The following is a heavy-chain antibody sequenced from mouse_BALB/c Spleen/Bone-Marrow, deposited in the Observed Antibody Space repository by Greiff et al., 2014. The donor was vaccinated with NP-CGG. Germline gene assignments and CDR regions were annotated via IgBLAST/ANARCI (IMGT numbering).Heavy chain of an antibody. V-gene: IGHV1S81*02. J-gene: IGHJ4*01. CDR1: GYTFTSFY. D-gene: IGHD6-1*01. CDR2: INPSNGGT. Sequence: SGAELVKPGASVKLSCKASGYTFTSFYMYWVKQRPGQGLEWIGDINPSNGGTNFNEKFRKKATLTVDTSSSTAYMEFSSLTPEGSAVYYCTRRSLLSDYYALDYWGQGTSVTVSS. CDR3: TRRSLLSDYYALDY.